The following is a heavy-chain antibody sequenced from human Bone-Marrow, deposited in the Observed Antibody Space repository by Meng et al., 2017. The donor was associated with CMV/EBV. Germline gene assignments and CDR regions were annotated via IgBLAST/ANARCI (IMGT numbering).Heavy chain of an antibody. CDR1: GFTFSSHE. CDR2: ISSSGITI. CDR3: ARDFWSGYYWDTFDI. J-gene: IGHJ3*02. D-gene: IGHD3-3*01. V-gene: IGHV3-48*03. Sequence: GESLKISCAASGFTFSSHEMNWVRQAPGKGLEWVSYISSSGITIHYADSVKGRFTISRDNAKNSLYLQMNSLRAEDTAVYYCARDFWSGYYWDTFDIWGQGTMVPVSS.